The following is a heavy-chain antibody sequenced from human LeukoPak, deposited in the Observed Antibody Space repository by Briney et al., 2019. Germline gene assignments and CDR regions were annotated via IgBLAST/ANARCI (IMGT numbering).Heavy chain of an antibody. V-gene: IGHV1-24*01. D-gene: IGHD3-22*01. CDR2: FDPKDGET. CDR1: GYTLTELS. J-gene: IGHJ4*02. Sequence: ASVKVSCKVSGYTLTELSMHWVRQAPGKGLEWMGGFDPKDGETIYAQKFQGRVTMTEDTSTDTAYMELSSLRSEDTAVYYCATVGAYYDSSGYIGWGQGTLVTVSS. CDR3: ATVGAYYDSSGYIG.